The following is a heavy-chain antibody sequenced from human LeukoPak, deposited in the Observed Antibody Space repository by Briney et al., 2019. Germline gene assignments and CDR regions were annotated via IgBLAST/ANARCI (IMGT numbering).Heavy chain of an antibody. V-gene: IGHV1-8*03. CDR2: MNPNRGDT. J-gene: IGHJ6*03. Sequence: ASVKVSCKASGYTFTNYDINWVRQAPGQGLEGMGWMNPNRGDTVYARKLQRRVTITRDTSISTAYMELSSLRSDDPAVYYRPSRLSISPTGIWGFYYYMDVWGKGTTVPVSS. CDR3: PSRLSISPTGIWGFYYYMDV. CDR1: GYTFTNYD. D-gene: IGHD1-1*01.